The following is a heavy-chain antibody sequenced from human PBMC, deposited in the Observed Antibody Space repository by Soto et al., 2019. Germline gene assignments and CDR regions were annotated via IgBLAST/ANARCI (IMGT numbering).Heavy chain of an antibody. J-gene: IGHJ6*03. D-gene: IGHD2-15*01. CDR3: ARAVVSGPYYYYYMDV. CDR1: GYTFTNYG. CDR2: ISAYNGNT. V-gene: IGHV1-18*01. Sequence: ASVKVPCKASGYTFTNYGISWVRQAPGQGLEWMGWISAYNGNTNYAQKLQGRVTMTTDTSTSTAYMELRSLRSDDTAVYYCARAVVSGPYYYYYMDVWGKGTTVTVSS.